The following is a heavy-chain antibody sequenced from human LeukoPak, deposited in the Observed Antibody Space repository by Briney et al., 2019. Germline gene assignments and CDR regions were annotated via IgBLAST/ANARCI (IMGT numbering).Heavy chain of an antibody. D-gene: IGHD4-11*01. V-gene: IGHV1-46*01. CDR1: GYTFTSYY. CDR2: INPSGGST. J-gene: IGHJ6*02. CDR3: ARFSNSNYAPYYYYGMDV. Sequence: ASVKVSCKASGYTFTSYYMHWVRQAPGQGLEWMGIINPSGGSTSYAQKFQGRVTMTRDTSTSTAYMELRSLRSDDTAVYYCARFSNSNYAPYYYYGMDVWGQGTTVTVSS.